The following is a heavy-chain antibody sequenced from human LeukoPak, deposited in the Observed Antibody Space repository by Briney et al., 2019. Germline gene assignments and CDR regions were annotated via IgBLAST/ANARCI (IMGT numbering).Heavy chain of an antibody. CDR3: VKDYDILTGYFDY. Sequence: GGSLRLSCSASGFTFSSYAMHWVRQAPGKGLEYFSAISSNGGSTYYADSVKGRFTISRDNSKNTLYLQMSSLRAEDTAVYYCVKDYDILTGYFDYWGQGTLVTVSS. CDR2: ISSNGGST. V-gene: IGHV3-64D*06. J-gene: IGHJ4*02. D-gene: IGHD3-9*01. CDR1: GFTFSSYA.